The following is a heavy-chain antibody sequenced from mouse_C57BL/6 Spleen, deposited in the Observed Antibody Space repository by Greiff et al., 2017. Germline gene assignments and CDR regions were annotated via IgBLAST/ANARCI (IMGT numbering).Heavy chain of an antibody. CDR1: GFNIKNTY. CDR3: ASPFITTVVATDYYAMDY. CDR2: IDPANGNT. J-gene: IGHJ4*01. Sequence: VQLQQSVAELVRPGASVKLSCTASGFNIKNTYMHWVKQRPEQGLEWIGRIDPANGNTKYAPKFQGKATITADTSSNTAYLQLSSLTSEDTAIYYCASPFITTVVATDYYAMDYWGQGTSVTVSS. D-gene: IGHD1-1*01. V-gene: IGHV14-3*01.